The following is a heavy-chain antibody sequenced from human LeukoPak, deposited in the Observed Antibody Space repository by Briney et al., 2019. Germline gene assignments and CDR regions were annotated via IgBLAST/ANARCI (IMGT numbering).Heavy chain of an antibody. Sequence: SVKVSCTPSVGTFSSYAIRWVRQAPGQGLEWMGRIIPILGIANYAQKCQGRVTITADKSTSTAYMELSSLRSEDPAGSYSGRDAVTRGAFDMWGQGTMVTVFS. J-gene: IGHJ3*02. CDR1: VGTFSSYA. V-gene: IGHV1-69*04. CDR2: IIPILGIA. CDR3: GRDAVTRGAFDM. D-gene: IGHD4-4*01.